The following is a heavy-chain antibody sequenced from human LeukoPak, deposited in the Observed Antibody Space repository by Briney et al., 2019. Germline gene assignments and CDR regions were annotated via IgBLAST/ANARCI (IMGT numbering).Heavy chain of an antibody. CDR1: GGSISSGGYS. J-gene: IGHJ4*02. V-gene: IGHV4-30-2*01. Sequence: PSETLSLTCAVSGGSISSGGYSWSWIRQPPGKGLEWIGYIYHSGSTYYNPSLKSRVTISVDRSKNQFSLKLSSVTAADTAVYYCARHPIAAGSPLDYWGQGTLVTVSS. CDR2: IYHSGST. CDR3: ARHPIAAGSPLDY. D-gene: IGHD6-13*01.